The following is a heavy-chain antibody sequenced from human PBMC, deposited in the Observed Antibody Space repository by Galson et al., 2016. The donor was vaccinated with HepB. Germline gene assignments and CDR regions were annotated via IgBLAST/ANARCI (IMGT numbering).Heavy chain of an antibody. Sequence: SLRLSCAASGFSFRSYNMSWVRQAPGKGLEWVSYIGSRSDNIKYVDSVKGRLTISRDNDKNSLYLQMNSLKDDDTAMYYCARVYYANTGYKFFDLWGQGTLVTVSS. D-gene: IGHD3-22*01. CDR2: IGSRSDNI. J-gene: IGHJ4*02. V-gene: IGHV3-48*02. CDR1: GFSFRSYN. CDR3: ARVYYANTGYKFFDL.